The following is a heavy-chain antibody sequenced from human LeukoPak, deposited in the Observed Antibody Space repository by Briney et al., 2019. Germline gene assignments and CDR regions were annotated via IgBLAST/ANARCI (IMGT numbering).Heavy chain of an antibody. CDR2: ISSSGSTI. Sequence: TGGSLRLSCAASGFTFSSYEMNWVRQAPGKGLEWVSYISSSGSTIYYADSVKGRFTISRDNAKNSLYLQMNSLRAEDTALYYCARGQRTTGRDYWGQGTLVTVSS. CDR3: ARGQRTTGRDY. CDR1: GFTFSSYE. J-gene: IGHJ4*02. V-gene: IGHV3-48*03. D-gene: IGHD3-10*01.